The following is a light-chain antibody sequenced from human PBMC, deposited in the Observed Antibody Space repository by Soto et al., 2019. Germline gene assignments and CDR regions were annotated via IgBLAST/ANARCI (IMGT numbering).Light chain of an antibody. CDR3: QQYGSSPFT. J-gene: IGKJ3*01. CDR1: QSISSSF. CDR2: GTS. V-gene: IGKV3-20*01. Sequence: EIVLTQSPGTLSLSPGESATLSCRASQSISSSFFAWYQHKPGQAPRLLIYGTSNRATGIPDRFSGSGSGTDFTLTISRLEPEDFAVYYCQQYGSSPFTFGPGTKEDIK.